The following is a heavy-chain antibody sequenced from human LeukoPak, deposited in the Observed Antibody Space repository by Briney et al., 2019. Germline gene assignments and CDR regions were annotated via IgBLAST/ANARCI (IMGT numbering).Heavy chain of an antibody. CDR1: GASIRTYY. Sequence: SETLSLTCTVYGASIRTYYWSWIRQPPGKGLEWIGYIYYRGSTNYNPSLKSRVTISVDTSKNQFSLKLSSVTAADTAVYYCAAAWLGYRWFDPWGQGTLVTVSS. V-gene: IGHV4-59*01. D-gene: IGHD5-18*01. CDR3: AAAWLGYRWFDP. J-gene: IGHJ5*02. CDR2: IYYRGST.